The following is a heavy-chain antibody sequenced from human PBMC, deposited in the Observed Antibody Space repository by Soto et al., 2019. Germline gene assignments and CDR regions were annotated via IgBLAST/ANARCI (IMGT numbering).Heavy chain of an antibody. CDR3: AREYSYGDFDY. Sequence: SETLSLTCTVSGGSISSGGYYWNWIRQHPGKGLEWIGYIYYSGSTYYNPSLKSRVTISVDTSKNQFSLKLSSVTAADTAVYYCAREYSYGDFDYWGQGTLVTVSS. J-gene: IGHJ4*02. V-gene: IGHV4-31*03. CDR2: IYYSGST. CDR1: GGSISSGGYY. D-gene: IGHD5-18*01.